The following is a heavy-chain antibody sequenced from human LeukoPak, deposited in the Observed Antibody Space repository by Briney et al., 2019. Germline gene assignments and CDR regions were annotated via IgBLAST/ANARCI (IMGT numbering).Heavy chain of an antibody. CDR2: IYQSGSP. D-gene: IGHD6-13*01. V-gene: IGHV4-4*02. CDR3: ARGGGYSTSYFDY. Sequence: SGTLSLTCAVSGGSITSSNWWSWVRQPPGTGLEWIGEIYQSGSPNYNPSLKSRVTISVDKSKNQFSLKLSSVTAADTAVYYCARGGGYSTSYFDYWGQGTLVTVSS. CDR1: GGSITSSNW. J-gene: IGHJ4*02.